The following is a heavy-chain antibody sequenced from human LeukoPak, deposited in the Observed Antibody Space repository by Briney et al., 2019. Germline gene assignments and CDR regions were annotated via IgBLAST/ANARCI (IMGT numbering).Heavy chain of an antibody. D-gene: IGHD3-10*01. CDR2: IEQDGSEK. J-gene: IGHJ6*02. CDR3: ARDHYYGSGSYHNYYYYGMDV. Sequence: GGSLRLSCAASGFTFSSYWMSWVRQAPGKGLEWVANIEQDGSEKYYVDSVKGRFTISRDNAKNSLYLQMNSLRAEDTAVYYCARDHYYGSGSYHNYYYYGMDVWGQGTTVTVSS. V-gene: IGHV3-7*01. CDR1: GFTFSSYW.